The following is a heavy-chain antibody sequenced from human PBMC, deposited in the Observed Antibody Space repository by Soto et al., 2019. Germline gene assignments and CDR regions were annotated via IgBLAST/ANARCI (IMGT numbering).Heavy chain of an antibody. D-gene: IGHD5-12*01. Sequence: EVQLLESGGGLVQPGGSLRLSCAASGFSFSSYAMVWVRQAPGKGLEWFSVISARGGSSYFADSVKGRYTTSRDNSKNVLSLEMNSLRAEDTATYFCAKGSLEYSASVDNWGQGTLVLVSS. J-gene: IGHJ4*02. V-gene: IGHV3-23*01. CDR1: GFSFSSYA. CDR3: AKGSLEYSASVDN. CDR2: ISARGGSS.